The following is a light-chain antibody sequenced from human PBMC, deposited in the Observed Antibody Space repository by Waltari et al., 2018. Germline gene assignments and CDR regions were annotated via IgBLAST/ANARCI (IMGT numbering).Light chain of an antibody. Sequence: QSALTQPASVSGSPGQSITISCTGTSSHVGAYNYVSWYLQHPGKAPKLMIYDVSIRPSGVSNRFSGSKSGNTASQTISGLQAEDEADYYCNSYATTNSYVFGTGTKVTVL. CDR2: DVS. J-gene: IGLJ1*01. CDR1: SSHVGAYNY. V-gene: IGLV2-14*01. CDR3: NSYATTNSYV.